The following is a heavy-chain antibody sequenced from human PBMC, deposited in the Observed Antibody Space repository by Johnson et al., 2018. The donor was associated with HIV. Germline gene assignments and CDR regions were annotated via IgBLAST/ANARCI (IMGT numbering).Heavy chain of an antibody. CDR1: GFTFSDYY. J-gene: IGHJ3*02. V-gene: IGHV3-11*04. CDR3: ARDRGGGSYHDAFDI. CDR2: ISSSGSTI. D-gene: IGHD1-26*01. Sequence: QVQLVESGGGLVKPGGSLRLSCAASGFTFSDYYMSWIRQTPGKGLEWLSYISSSGSTIYYADSVKGRFTISRDNSKNTLYLQMNSLRAEDTAVYYCARDRGGGSYHDAFDIWGQGTMVTVSS.